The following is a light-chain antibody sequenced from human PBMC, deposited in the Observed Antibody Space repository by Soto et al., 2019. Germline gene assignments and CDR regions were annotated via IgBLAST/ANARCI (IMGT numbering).Light chain of an antibody. V-gene: IGKV3D-20*02. CDR2: GAS. CDR1: QSVSSTY. J-gene: IGKJ5*01. CDR3: QQRSNWPRIT. Sequence: ESVLTQSPGTLSLSPGERATLSCRTGQSVSSTYLAWYQQKPGQAPRLLIYGASSRATGIPDRFSGSGSGTDFTLTISRLEPEDFAVYYCQQRSNWPRITFGQGTRLEI.